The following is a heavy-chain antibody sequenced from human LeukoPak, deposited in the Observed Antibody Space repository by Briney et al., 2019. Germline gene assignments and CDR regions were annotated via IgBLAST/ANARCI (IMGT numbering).Heavy chain of an antibody. V-gene: IGHV4-61*02. CDR1: GGSISSGSYY. J-gene: IGHJ4*02. CDR3: ATIAVAGHFDY. CDR2: IYNSGST. Sequence: PSQTLSLTCTVSGGSISSGSYYWNWIRQPAGKGLKWIGRIYNSGSTNYNPSLKSRVTISVDTSKNQFSLKLSSVTAADTAVYYCATIAVAGHFDYWGQGTLVTVSS. D-gene: IGHD6-19*01.